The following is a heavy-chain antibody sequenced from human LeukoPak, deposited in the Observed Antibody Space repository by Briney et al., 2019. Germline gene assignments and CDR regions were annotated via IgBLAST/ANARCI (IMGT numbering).Heavy chain of an antibody. CDR2: IWYDGSNK. CDR1: GFTFSSYG. J-gene: IGHJ4*02. CDR3: ARTYSSSWGIIDY. V-gene: IGHV3-33*01. Sequence: GGSLRLSCAASGFTFSSYGMHWVRQAPGKGLEWVAVIWYDGSNKYYADSVKGRFTISRDDSKNTAYLQMNSLKTEDTAVYYCARTYSSSWGIIDYWGQGTLVTVSS. D-gene: IGHD6-13*01.